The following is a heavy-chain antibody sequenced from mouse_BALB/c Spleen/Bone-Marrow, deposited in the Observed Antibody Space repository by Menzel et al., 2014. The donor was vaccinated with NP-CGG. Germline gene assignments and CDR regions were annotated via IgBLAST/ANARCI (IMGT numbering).Heavy chain of an antibody. CDR2: ISDGGSYT. D-gene: IGHD1-1*01. Sequence: EVHLVESGGGLVKPGGSLKLSCAASGFTFSDCYMYWVRQTPEKRLEWVATISDGGSYTYYPDSVKGRFTISRDNAKNNLYLQMSSLKSEDTAMYYCARGSSYFDYWGQGTTLTVSS. CDR1: GFTFSDCY. CDR3: ARGSSYFDY. V-gene: IGHV5-4*02. J-gene: IGHJ2*01.